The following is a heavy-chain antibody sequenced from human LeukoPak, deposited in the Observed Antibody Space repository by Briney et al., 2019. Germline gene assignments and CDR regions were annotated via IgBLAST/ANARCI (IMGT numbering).Heavy chain of an antibody. J-gene: IGHJ5*02. D-gene: IGHD3-22*01. CDR3: ARGGTTLLYYYDSSGYRGANRFDP. CDR2: INHSGST. V-gene: IGHV4-34*01. Sequence: SETLSLTCAVYGGSFSGYYWSWIRQPPGKGLEWIGEINHSGSTNYNPSLKSRVTISVDTSKNQFSLKLSSVTAADTAVYYCARGGTTLLYYYDSSGYRGANRFDPWGQGTLVTVSS. CDR1: GGSFSGYY.